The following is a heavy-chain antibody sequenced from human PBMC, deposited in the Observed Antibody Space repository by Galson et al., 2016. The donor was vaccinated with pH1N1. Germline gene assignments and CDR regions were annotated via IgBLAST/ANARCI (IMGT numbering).Heavy chain of an antibody. J-gene: IGHJ4*02. V-gene: IGHV3-74*01. CDR1: GFTFSSFW. Sequence: SLRLSCAASGFTFSSFWMHWVRQVPGKGLVWVSRISSEGSSISYADSVRGRFTISRDNSNNTVYLQMNSLRAEDTGVYYCAKDKRSGWSVVGGFMDHWGQGTLVTVSS. D-gene: IGHD6-19*01. CDR2: ISSEGSSI. CDR3: AKDKRSGWSVVGGFMDH.